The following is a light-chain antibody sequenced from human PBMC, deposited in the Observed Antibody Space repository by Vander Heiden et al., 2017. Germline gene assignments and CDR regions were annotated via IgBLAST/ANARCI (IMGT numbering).Light chain of an antibody. CDR1: QSISSY. J-gene: IGKJ1*01. Sequence: DIQMTQSPSSLSASVGDRVTITCRASQSISSYLNWYQQKPGKAPKLLIYAASSFQSGVPSRFSGSASGTDFTLTISRLHPEDFATYYCQWRDSTTWTFGPGTKVEIK. V-gene: IGKV1-39*01. CDR2: AAS. CDR3: QWRDSTTWT.